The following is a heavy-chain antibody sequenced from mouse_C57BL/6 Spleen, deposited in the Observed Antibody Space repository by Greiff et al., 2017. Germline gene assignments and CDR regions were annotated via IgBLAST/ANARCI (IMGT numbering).Heavy chain of an antibody. CDR2: INPSNGGT. V-gene: IGHV1-53*01. CDR1: GYTFTSYW. Sequence: QVQLQQPGTELVKPGASVTLSCKASGYTFTSYWMHWVKQRPGQGLEWIGNINPSNGGTNYNEKFKSKATLTVDKSSSTAYMQLSSLTSEDSAVYYCARPFATAYYFDYWGQGTTLTVSS. CDR3: ARPFATAYYFDY. J-gene: IGHJ2*01. D-gene: IGHD1-2*01.